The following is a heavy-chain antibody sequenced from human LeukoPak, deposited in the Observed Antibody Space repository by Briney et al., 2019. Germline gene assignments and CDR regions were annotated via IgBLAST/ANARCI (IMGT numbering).Heavy chain of an antibody. D-gene: IGHD6-19*01. CDR3: ARGGAVAGTKNPYLDY. J-gene: IGHJ4*02. V-gene: IGHV4-59*01. Sequence: SETLSLTCTVSGGSISSYYWSWIRQPPGKGLEWIGYIYYSGSTNYNPSLKSRVTISVDTSKNQFSLKLRSVTAADTAVYYCARGGAVAGTKNPYLDYWGQGTLVTVSS. CDR1: GGSISSYY. CDR2: IYYSGST.